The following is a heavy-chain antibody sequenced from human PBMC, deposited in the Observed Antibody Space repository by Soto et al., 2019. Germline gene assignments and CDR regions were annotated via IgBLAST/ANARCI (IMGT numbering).Heavy chain of an antibody. CDR1: GYTFTSYG. D-gene: IGHD3-22*01. J-gene: IGHJ4*02. V-gene: IGHV1-18*01. Sequence: ASVKVSCKASGYTFTSYGISWVRQAPGQGLEWMGWISAYNGNTNHAQKLQGRVTMTTDTSTSTAYMELRSLRSDDTAVYYCAREGRYYDSSGPIDYWGQGTLVTVSS. CDR3: AREGRYYDSSGPIDY. CDR2: ISAYNGNT.